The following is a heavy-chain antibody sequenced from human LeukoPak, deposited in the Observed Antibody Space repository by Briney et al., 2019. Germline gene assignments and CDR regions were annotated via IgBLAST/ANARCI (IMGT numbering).Heavy chain of an antibody. D-gene: IGHD2-15*01. V-gene: IGHV1-69*13. CDR1: GGTFSSYA. CDR3: ARVGCSGGSCYSNYYYYYGMDV. Sequence: SVKVSCRASGGTFSSYAISWVRQAPGQGLEWMGGIIPIFGTANYAQKFQGRVTITADESTSTAYMELSSLRSEDTAVYYCARVGCSGGSCYSNYYYYYGMDVWGQGTTVTVSS. J-gene: IGHJ6*02. CDR2: IIPIFGTA.